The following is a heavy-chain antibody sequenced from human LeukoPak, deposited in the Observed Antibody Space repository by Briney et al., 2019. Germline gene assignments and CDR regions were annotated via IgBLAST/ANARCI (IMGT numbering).Heavy chain of an antibody. Sequence: GGSLRLSCAASGFTFSSYSMNWVRQAPGKGLEWVSSISSSSSYIYYADSVKGRFTISRDNAKNSLYLQMNSLRVEDTAVCYCASTRAVAEIDYWGQGTLVTVSS. CDR1: GFTFSSYS. CDR2: ISSSSSYI. CDR3: ASTRAVAEIDY. V-gene: IGHV3-21*01. D-gene: IGHD4-23*01. J-gene: IGHJ4*02.